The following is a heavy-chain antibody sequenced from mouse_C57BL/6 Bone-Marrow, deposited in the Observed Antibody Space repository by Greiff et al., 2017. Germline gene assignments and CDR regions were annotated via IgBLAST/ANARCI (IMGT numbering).Heavy chain of an antibody. CDR3: ARRAVYWYFDV. Sequence: QVQLQQPGAELVMPGASVKLSCKASGYTFTSYWMHWVKQRPGQGLEWIGEIDPSDSYTNYNQKFKGKSTLTVDKSSSTAYMQLSSLTSEDSAVYYCARRAVYWYFDVWGTGTTVTVSS. V-gene: IGHV1-69*01. CDR1: GYTFTSYW. D-gene: IGHD3-1*01. J-gene: IGHJ1*03. CDR2: IDPSDSYT.